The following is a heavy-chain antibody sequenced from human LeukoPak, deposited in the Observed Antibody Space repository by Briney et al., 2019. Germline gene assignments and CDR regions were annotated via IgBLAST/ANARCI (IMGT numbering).Heavy chain of an antibody. D-gene: IGHD3-22*01. J-gene: IGHJ4*02. CDR3: AGSYYYDSSGYPLDY. V-gene: IGHV4-59*11. Sequence: PSETLSLTCSVSGDSISSHCWGWVRRPPGKGLEWLGCIRYSGSTSYNPSLKSRVTISVDTSKNQFSLKLSSVTAADTAVYYCAGSYYYDSSGYPLDYWGQGTLVTVSS. CDR1: GDSISSHC. CDR2: IRYSGST.